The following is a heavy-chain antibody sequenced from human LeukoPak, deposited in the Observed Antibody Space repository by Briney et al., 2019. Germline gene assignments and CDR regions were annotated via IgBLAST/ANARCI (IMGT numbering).Heavy chain of an antibody. Sequence: SGPTLVNPTQPLTLTCTFSGFSLSTSGVGVGWIRQPPVKAPEWLALIYWDDDKRYSPSLKSRLTITKDTSKNQVVLTMTNMDPVDTATYYCAHSEKQWLSTGGHFDYWGQGTLVTVSS. D-gene: IGHD6-19*01. V-gene: IGHV2-5*02. CDR2: IYWDDDK. CDR3: AHSEKQWLSTGGHFDY. CDR1: GFSLSTSGVG. J-gene: IGHJ4*02.